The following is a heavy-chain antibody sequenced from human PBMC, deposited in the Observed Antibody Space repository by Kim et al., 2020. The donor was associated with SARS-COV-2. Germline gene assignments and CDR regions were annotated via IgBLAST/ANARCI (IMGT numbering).Heavy chain of an antibody. CDR2: ISAYNGNT. J-gene: IGHJ5*02. CDR3: ARLPDRYFDWSFHWFDP. D-gene: IGHD3-9*01. CDR1: GYTFTSYG. V-gene: IGHV1-18*04. Sequence: ASVKVSCKASGYTFTSYGISWVRQAPGQGLEWMGWISAYNGNTNYAQKLQGRVTMTTDTSTSTAYMELRSLRSDDTAVYYCARLPDRYFDWSFHWFDPWGQGTLVTVSS.